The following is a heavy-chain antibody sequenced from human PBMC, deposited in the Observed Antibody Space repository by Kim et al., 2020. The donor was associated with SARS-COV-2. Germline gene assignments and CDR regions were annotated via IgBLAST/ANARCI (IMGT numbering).Heavy chain of an antibody. Sequence: TNYNPSLKSRVTISVDTSKNQFSLKLSSVTAADTAVYYCATSALRAGFDYWGQGTLVTVSS. D-gene: IGHD4-17*01. V-gene: IGHV4-4*09. CDR3: ATSALRAGFDY. J-gene: IGHJ4*02. CDR2: T.